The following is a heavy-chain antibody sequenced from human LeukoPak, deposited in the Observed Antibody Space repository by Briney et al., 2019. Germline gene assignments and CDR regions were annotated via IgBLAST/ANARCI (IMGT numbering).Heavy chain of an antibody. D-gene: IGHD4-17*01. Sequence: GGSLRLSCAASGFTFSSHPMHWVRQAPGKGLEWVGVILYDGSNKYYADSVKGRFTISRDNSKNTLYLQMDSLRPEDTAVYYCAKAASKRTDYGDYAFYYYMDVWGKGTTVTISS. J-gene: IGHJ6*03. CDR1: GFTFSSHP. CDR3: AKAASKRTDYGDYAFYYYMDV. CDR2: ILYDGSNK. V-gene: IGHV3-30*04.